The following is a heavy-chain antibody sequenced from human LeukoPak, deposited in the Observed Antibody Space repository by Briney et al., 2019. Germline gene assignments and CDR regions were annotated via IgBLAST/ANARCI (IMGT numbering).Heavy chain of an antibody. V-gene: IGHV4-31*03. J-gene: IGHJ4*02. CDR1: GDSISSGDYY. D-gene: IGHD3-9*01. CDR3: ARGDILTGYSY. Sequence: SGTLSLTCTVAGDSISSGDYYWNWIRQNPGKGLEWIGYISSSGTTYYNPSLKSRVTASVDTSKKQFSLKLSSVTAADTAVYYCARGDILTGYSYWGQGTLVTVSS. CDR2: ISSSGTT.